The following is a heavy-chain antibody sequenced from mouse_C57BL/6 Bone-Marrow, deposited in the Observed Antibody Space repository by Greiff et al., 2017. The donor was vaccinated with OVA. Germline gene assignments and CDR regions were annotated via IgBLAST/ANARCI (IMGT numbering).Heavy chain of an antibody. CDR3: ASGGYYGTRTDYAMDY. Sequence: QVQLQQPWAELVRPGSSVKLSCKASGYTFTSYWMDWVKQRPGQGLEWIGNIYPSDSETHYNQKFKDKATLTVDKSSSTAYMQLSSLTSEDSAVYYCASGGYYGTRTDYAMDYWGQGTSVTVSS. CDR1: GYTFTSYW. CDR2: IYPSDSET. J-gene: IGHJ4*01. D-gene: IGHD1-1*01. V-gene: IGHV1-61*01.